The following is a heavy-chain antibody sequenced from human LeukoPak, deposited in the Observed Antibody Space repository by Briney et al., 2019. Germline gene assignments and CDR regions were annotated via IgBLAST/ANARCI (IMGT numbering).Heavy chain of an antibody. V-gene: IGHV4-34*01. J-gene: IGHJ6*03. CDR1: GGSFSGYY. Sequence: SETLSLTCAVYGGSFSGYYWSWIRQPPGKGLEWIGEINHSGSTNYNPSLKSRVTISVDTSKNQFSLKLSSVTAADTAVYYCARMAARPNDFWSGYYLYYYYMDVWGEGTTVTVSS. CDR3: ARMAARPNDFWSGYYLYYYYMDV. CDR2: INHSGST. D-gene: IGHD3-3*01.